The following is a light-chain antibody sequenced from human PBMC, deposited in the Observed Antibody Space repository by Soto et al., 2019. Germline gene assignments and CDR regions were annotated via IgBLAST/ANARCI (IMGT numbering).Light chain of an antibody. CDR3: QQYTEWPLT. Sequence: EIVMTQSPATLSVSPGERATLSCRASESVSNNLAWYQQKFGQAPRLLIYHASTRATGIPARFSGSGSGTELTLTISSQQSEDFALYYCQQYTEWPLTFGGGTKVEIK. CDR1: ESVSNN. CDR2: HAS. J-gene: IGKJ4*01. V-gene: IGKV3-15*01.